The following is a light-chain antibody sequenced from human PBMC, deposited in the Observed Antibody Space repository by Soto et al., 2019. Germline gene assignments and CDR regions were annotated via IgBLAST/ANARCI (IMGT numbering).Light chain of an antibody. CDR1: QGIRDD. CDR2: AAS. J-gene: IGKJ1*01. Sequence: DIQLTQSPSSLSASVGDRVTITCRASQGIRDDLGWYQQKAGEAPKRLIYAASSLHSGVPSRFSGSGSGTEFTLTISSLQHEDFATYYCQQSYSYPRTLGQGTKVDIK. CDR3: QQSYSYPRT. V-gene: IGKV1-17*01.